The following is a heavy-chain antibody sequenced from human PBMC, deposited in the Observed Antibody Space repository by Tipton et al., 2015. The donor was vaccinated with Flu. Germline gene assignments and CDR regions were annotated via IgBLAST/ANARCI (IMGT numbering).Heavy chain of an antibody. CDR2: VSHSGNT. J-gene: IGHJ5*01. Sequence: GLVKPSETLSLTCVVSGYSISTGYYWGWIRQPPGKGLEWIGSVSHSGNTYYEPSLKSRVTISLDTFQNQFSLKLSSVTAADTAVYYCAMYYYDSSAYYSQGWFDYWGQGTLVTVSS. CDR1: GYSISTGYY. D-gene: IGHD3-22*01. CDR3: AMYYYDSSAYYSQGWFDY. V-gene: IGHV4-38-2*01.